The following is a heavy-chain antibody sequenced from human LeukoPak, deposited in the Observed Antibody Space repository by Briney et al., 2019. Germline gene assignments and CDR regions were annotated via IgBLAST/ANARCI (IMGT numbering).Heavy chain of an antibody. Sequence: GGSLRLSCATSGFIFNNYDPHWVGQAPGKGLEWLATISRDGKRQFYTDSVKGRFTISRDDSRNTLYLQMNSLRPEDTAVYYCARDRLNRAYCGNDCYSAAFDYWGQGTLVTVSS. J-gene: IGHJ4*02. CDR2: ISRDGKRQ. CDR3: ARDRLNRAYCGNDCYSAAFDY. V-gene: IGHV3-30*03. D-gene: IGHD2-21*02. CDR1: GFIFNNYD.